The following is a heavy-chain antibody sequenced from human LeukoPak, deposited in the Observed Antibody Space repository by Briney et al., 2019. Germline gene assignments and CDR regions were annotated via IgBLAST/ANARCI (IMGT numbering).Heavy chain of an antibody. V-gene: IGHV1-8*03. CDR2: MNPNSGNT. CDR1: GYTFTSYY. J-gene: IGHJ6*03. Sequence: ASVKVSCKASGYTFTSYYMHWVRQATGQGLEWMGWMNPNSGNTGYAQKFQGRVTITRNTSISTAYMELSSLRSEDTAVYYCARGLGFWSGYYYYMDVWGKGTTVTVSS. CDR3: ARGLGFWSGYYYYMDV. D-gene: IGHD3-3*01.